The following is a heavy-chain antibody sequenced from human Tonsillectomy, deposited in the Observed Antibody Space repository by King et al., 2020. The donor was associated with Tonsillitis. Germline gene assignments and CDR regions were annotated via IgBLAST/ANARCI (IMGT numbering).Heavy chain of an antibody. CDR3: SKRQAAVSQYYHMDV. CDR1: GGSISSRNW. CDR2: IYQSGTT. V-gene: IGHV4-4*02. D-gene: IGHD2-15*01. Sequence: QLQESGPGLLKPSGTLSLTCAVSGGSISSRNWWGWVRQPPGKGLEWIGEIYQSGTTHYNPSLKSRVTISVDKSKNQFSLNLTSVTAADTAVYYCSKRQAAVSQYYHMDVWGKGTTVTVSS. J-gene: IGHJ6*03.